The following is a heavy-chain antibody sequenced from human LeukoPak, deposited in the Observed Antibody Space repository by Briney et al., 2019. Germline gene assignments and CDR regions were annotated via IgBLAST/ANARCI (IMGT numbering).Heavy chain of an antibody. J-gene: IGHJ3*02. CDR1: GGSISNYY. CDR3: ARAPDYDFWSGYGGPDAFDI. V-gene: IGHV4-59*01. Sequence: PSETLSLTCTVSGGSISNYYWSWIRQPPGKGLEWIGYIYYSGSTNYNPSLKSRVTISVDTSKNQFSLKLSSVTAADTAVYYCARAPDYDFWSGYGGPDAFDIWGQGTMVTVSS. CDR2: IYYSGST. D-gene: IGHD3-3*01.